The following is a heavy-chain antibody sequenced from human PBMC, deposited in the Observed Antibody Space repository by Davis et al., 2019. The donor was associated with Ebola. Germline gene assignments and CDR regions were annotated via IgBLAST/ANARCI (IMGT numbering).Heavy chain of an antibody. CDR3: ARYCGGDCYWGFDY. CDR1: GGSISSYY. D-gene: IGHD2-21*02. CDR2: IYYSGST. Sequence: PSETLSLTCTVSGGSISSYYWGWIRQPPGKGLEWIGYIYYSGSTNYNPSLKSRVTISADTSKNQFSLKLSSVTAADTAVYYCARYCGGDCYWGFDYWGQGTLVTVSS. V-gene: IGHV4-59*01. J-gene: IGHJ4*02.